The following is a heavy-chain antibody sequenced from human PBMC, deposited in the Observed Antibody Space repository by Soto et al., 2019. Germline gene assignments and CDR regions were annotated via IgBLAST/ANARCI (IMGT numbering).Heavy chain of an antibody. J-gene: IGHJ4*02. Sequence: GASVKVSCKVSGYTLTELSMHWVRQAPGKGLEWMGGFDPEDGETIYAQKFLGRVTMTRDTSTSTVFMELSSLRSADTAVYYCARGGHIAVVTASFDYWGQGTLVTVSS. V-gene: IGHV1-24*01. CDR2: FDPEDGET. D-gene: IGHD2-21*02. CDR3: ARGGHIAVVTASFDY. CDR1: GYTLTELS.